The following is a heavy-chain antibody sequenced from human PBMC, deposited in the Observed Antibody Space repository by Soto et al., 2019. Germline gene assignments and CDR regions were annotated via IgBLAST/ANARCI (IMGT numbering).Heavy chain of an antibody. D-gene: IGHD2-2*01. J-gene: IGHJ4*02. CDR2: ISTFNGET. CDR1: GYTFNTYG. CDR3: ARDVGYCSSSTCLIDH. Sequence: ASVKVSCKASGYTFNTYGISWVRQAPGQGLEWMGWISTFNGETRYAQKFQARVTVTTDTSTTTGYMELRSLRSDDTAVYYCARDVGYCSSSTCLIDHWGQGT. V-gene: IGHV1-18*01.